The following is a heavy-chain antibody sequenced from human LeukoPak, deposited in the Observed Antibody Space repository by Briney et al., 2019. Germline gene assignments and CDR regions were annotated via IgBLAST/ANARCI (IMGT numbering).Heavy chain of an antibody. CDR3: AREGIAAEGPFDC. Sequence: SVKVSCKASGGTFSSYAISWVRQAPGQGLEWMGGIIPIFGTANYAQKFQGRVTITADESTSTAYMELSSLRSEDTAVYYCAREGIAAEGPFDCWGQGTLVTVSS. J-gene: IGHJ4*02. V-gene: IGHV1-69*13. CDR1: GGTFSSYA. CDR2: IIPIFGTA. D-gene: IGHD6-13*01.